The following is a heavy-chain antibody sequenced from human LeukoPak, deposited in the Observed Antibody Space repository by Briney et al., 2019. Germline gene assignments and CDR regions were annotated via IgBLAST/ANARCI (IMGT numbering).Heavy chain of an antibody. CDR3: ARDRIGSRLSSGFDY. J-gene: IGHJ4*02. Sequence: PSETLSLTCTVSGGSISSSSYYWSWIRQPPGKGLEWIGYIYYSGSTNYNPSLKSRVTISVDTSKNQFSLKLSSVTAADTAVYHCARDRIGSRLSSGFDYWGQGTLVTVSS. V-gene: IGHV4-61*01. CDR1: GGSISSSSYY. D-gene: IGHD3-16*02. CDR2: IYYSGST.